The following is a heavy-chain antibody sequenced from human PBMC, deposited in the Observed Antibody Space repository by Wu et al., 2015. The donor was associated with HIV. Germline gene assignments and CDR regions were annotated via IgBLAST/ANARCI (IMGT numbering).Heavy chain of an antibody. Sequence: QVRLVQSGAEVKKPGASVKVSCKASGYTFTTYDINWVRQATGQGLEWMGWMNPNSGNTGFGQKFQGRVTMTTNTSTNTVYMELSSLKSEDTAVYYCARGFSPHFDWLPGSRYFDLWGRGTLVTVSS. CDR1: GYTFTTYD. D-gene: IGHD3-9*01. V-gene: IGHV1-8*01. CDR3: ARGFSPHFDWLPGSRYFDL. CDR2: MNPNSGNT. J-gene: IGHJ2*01.